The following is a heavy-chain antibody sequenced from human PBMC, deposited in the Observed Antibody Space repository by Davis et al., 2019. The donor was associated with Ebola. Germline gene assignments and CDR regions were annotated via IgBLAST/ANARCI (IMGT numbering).Heavy chain of an antibody. J-gene: IGHJ4*02. V-gene: IGHV4-38-2*02. CDR2: IYHSGST. Sequence: SETLSLTCAVSGYSISSGYYWGWIRQPPGKGLEWIGSIYHSGSTYYNPSLKSRVTISVDTSKNQFSLKLSSVTAADTAVYYCAREGGHSSSWYFSRWGQGTLVTVSS. CDR3: AREGGHSSSWYFSR. D-gene: IGHD6-13*01. CDR1: GYSISSGYY.